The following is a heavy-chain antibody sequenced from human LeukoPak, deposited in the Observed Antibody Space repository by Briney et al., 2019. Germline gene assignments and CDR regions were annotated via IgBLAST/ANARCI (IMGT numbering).Heavy chain of an antibody. J-gene: IGHJ5*02. CDR3: ASHSGEVVVAARWFDP. CDR2: SYYSVST. Sequence: SETLSLTCTVSGGSISSSSYYWGWIRQPPGKGLEWIGSSYYSVSTYYNPSLKGRSTISVDTSKNQFSLTLRSVTAADTAVYYCASHSGEVVVAARWFDPWGQGTLVIVS. CDR1: GGSISSSSYY. V-gene: IGHV4-39*01. D-gene: IGHD2-15*01.